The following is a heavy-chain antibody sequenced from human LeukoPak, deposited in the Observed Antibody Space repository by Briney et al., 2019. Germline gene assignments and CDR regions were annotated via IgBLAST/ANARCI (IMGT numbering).Heavy chain of an antibody. V-gene: IGHV1-8*01. CDR1: GYTFTSYD. CDR3: ARFSGKTVAVLSF. D-gene: IGHD4-23*01. Sequence: ASVKVSCKASGYTFTSYDINWVRQATGQGLEWMGWMNPNSGNTAYEQKFQGRVTMTRDSSISTAYMELSSLQSEGTAVYYWARFSGKTVAVLSFWGQGTLVTVFS. J-gene: IGHJ4*02. CDR2: MNPNSGNT.